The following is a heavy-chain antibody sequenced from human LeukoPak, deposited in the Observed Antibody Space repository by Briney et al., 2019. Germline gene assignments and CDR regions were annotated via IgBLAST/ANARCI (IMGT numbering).Heavy chain of an antibody. CDR3: ARHGPYSGSQFDY. Sequence: GESLKISCTGSGYSFTTYWIGWVRQMPGKGLEWMGIIYPGDSDTRYSPSFQGQVTISADKSISTAYLQWSSLKASDTAMYYCARHGPYSGSQFDYWGQGTLVTVSS. CDR1: GYSFTTYW. V-gene: IGHV5-51*01. CDR2: IYPGDSDT. J-gene: IGHJ4*02. D-gene: IGHD1-26*01.